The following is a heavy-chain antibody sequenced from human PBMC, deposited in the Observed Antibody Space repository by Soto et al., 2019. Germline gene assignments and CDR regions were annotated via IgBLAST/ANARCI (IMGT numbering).Heavy chain of an antibody. J-gene: IGHJ4*02. CDR2: IYHSGST. CDR1: SGSISSSNW. D-gene: IGHD6-13*01. V-gene: IGHV4-4*02. Sequence: PSETLSLTCAVSSGSISSSNWWSWVRQPPGKGLEWIGEIYHSGSTNYNPSLKSRVTISVDKSKNQFSLKLSSVTAADTAVYYCAARIAAAGRVDYWGQGTLVTVSS. CDR3: AARIAAAGRVDY.